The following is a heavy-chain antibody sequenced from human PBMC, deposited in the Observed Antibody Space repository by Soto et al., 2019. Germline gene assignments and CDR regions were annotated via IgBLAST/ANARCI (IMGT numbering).Heavy chain of an antibody. D-gene: IGHD3-3*01. V-gene: IGHV1-3*01. J-gene: IGHJ4*02. CDR3: ARPGGYYDFWSGSYDY. Sequence: GASVKVSCKASGYTFTSYTMHWVRQAPGQRLGWMGWINAGNGNTKYSQKFQGRVTITRDTSASTAYMELSSLRSEDTAVYFCARPGGYYDFWSGSYDYWGQGTLVTVSS. CDR2: INAGNGNT. CDR1: GYTFTSYT.